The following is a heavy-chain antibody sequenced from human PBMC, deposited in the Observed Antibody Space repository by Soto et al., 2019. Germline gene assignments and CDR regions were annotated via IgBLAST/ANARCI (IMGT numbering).Heavy chain of an antibody. CDR2: IYWDDEK. D-gene: IGHD3-16*02. CDR3: GHSRHTRTLSPSFDF. CDR1: GTSLSTSGLT. V-gene: IGHV2-5*02. Sequence: SGPTLVNPTQTLTLTCTVSGTSLSTSGLTVGWIRQPPGKALEWLTFIYWDDEKRYSPSLKSRLTITKDTSKNHVVLIMTNMDPVDTATYYCGHSRHTRTLSPSFDFWGQGILVTVS. J-gene: IGHJ4*02.